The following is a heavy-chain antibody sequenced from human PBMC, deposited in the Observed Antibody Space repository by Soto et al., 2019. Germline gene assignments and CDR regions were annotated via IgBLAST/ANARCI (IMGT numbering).Heavy chain of an antibody. D-gene: IGHD6-19*01. V-gene: IGHV4-59*01. J-gene: IGHJ4*02. CDR1: GGSLSGSY. Sequence: TLSLPFSVSGGSLSGSYWSRIRQSPGKGLEWLGYVYYTGSTNYSPSLRSRVSISVDTSKNEFSLRLSSVTAADTAVYFCARSVAVPGAHIDYWGQGTQVTVSS. CDR2: VYYTGST. CDR3: ARSVAVPGAHIDY.